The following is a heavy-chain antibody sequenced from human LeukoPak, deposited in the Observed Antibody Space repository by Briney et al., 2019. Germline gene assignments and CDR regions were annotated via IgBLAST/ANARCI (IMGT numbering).Heavy chain of an antibody. D-gene: IGHD6-19*01. CDR3: ARELHSSGWVDP. CDR2: ISSSSSYI. CDR1: GFTFSSYS. Sequence: NPGGSLRLSCAASGFTFSSYSMNWVRQAPGKGLEWVSSISSSSSYIYYADSVKGRFTISRDNAKNSLYLQMNSLRAEDTAVYYCARELHSSGWVDPWGQGTLVTVSS. J-gene: IGHJ5*02. V-gene: IGHV3-21*01.